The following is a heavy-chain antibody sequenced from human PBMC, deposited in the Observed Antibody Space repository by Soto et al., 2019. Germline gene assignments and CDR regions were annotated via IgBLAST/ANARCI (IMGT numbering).Heavy chain of an antibody. CDR3: TTNDVLLWFGELFAFDY. CDR2: IKSKTDGGTT. CDR1: GFTFSNAW. Sequence: GGSLRLSCAASGFTFSNAWMSWVRQAPGKGLEWVGRIKSKTDGGTTDYAAPVKGRFTISRDDSKNTLYLQMNSLKTEDTAVYYCTTNDVLLWFGELFAFDYWGQGTLVTVSS. V-gene: IGHV3-15*01. J-gene: IGHJ4*02. D-gene: IGHD3-10*01.